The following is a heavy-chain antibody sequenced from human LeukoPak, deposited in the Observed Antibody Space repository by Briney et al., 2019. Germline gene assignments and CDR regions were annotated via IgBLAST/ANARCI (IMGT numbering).Heavy chain of an antibody. V-gene: IGHV4-59*01. CDR3: ATDSSGYSYYYYGMDV. CDR2: IYYSGST. D-gene: IGHD3-22*01. Sequence: PSETLSLTCTVSGGSISSYYWSWIRQPPGKGLEWIGYIYYSGSTNYNPSLKSRVTISVDTSKNQFSLKLSSVTAADTAVYYCATDSSGYSYYYYGMDVWGQGTTVTVSS. CDR1: GGSISSYY. J-gene: IGHJ6*02.